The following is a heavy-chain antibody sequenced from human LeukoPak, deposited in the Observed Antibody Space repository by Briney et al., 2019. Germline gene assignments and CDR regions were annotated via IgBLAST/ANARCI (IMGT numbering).Heavy chain of an antibody. Sequence: SVKVSCKASGGTFSSYAISWVRQAPGQGLEWMGGIIPIFGTANYAQKFQGRVTITADESTSTAYMELSSLRSEDTAVYYCARGASGNWNDRSHFDYWGQGTLVTVSS. CDR1: GGTFSSYA. CDR2: IIPIFGTA. CDR3: ARGASGNWNDRSHFDY. V-gene: IGHV1-69*13. J-gene: IGHJ4*02. D-gene: IGHD1-1*01.